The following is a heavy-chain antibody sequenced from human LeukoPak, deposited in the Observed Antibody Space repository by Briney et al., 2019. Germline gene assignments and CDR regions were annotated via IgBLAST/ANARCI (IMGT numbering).Heavy chain of an antibody. J-gene: IGHJ6*04. V-gene: IGHV4-34*01. D-gene: IGHD2-15*01. Sequence: SETLSLTCAVYGGSFSGYYWSWIRQPPGKGLEWIGEINHSGSTNCNPSLKSRVTISVDTSKNQFSLKLSSVTAADTAVYYCARDLVVVVAATSGGPYYYYYYGMDVWGKGTTVTVSS. CDR3: ARDLVVVVAATSGGPYYYYYYGMDV. CDR1: GGSFSGYY. CDR2: INHSGST.